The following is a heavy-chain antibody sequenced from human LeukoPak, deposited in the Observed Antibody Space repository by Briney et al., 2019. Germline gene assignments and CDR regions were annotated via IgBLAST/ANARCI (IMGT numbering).Heavy chain of an antibody. Sequence: QTLSLTCDISGDSVSSNSAAWNWIRQSPSRGLEWLGRTFYRSKWYNEYEVSLKSRLTIHADTSKNHFSLQLNSVTPEDTAVYYCARSGGTAIGNYERATFDYWGQGTLVTVSS. CDR1: GDSVSSNSAA. V-gene: IGHV6-1*01. CDR2: TFYRSKWYN. J-gene: IGHJ4*02. D-gene: IGHD1-7*01. CDR3: ARSGGTAIGNYERATFDY.